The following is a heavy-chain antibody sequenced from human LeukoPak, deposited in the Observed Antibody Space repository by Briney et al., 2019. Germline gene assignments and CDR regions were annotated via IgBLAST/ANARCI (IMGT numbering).Heavy chain of an antibody. CDR2: IYHSGSP. V-gene: IGHV4-4*02. CDR1: GGSISSNNW. CDR3: ARDGGYSYGPFDC. J-gene: IGHJ4*02. D-gene: IGHD5-18*01. Sequence: SGTLSPTCAVSGGSISSNNWWGWVRQPPGKGLEWIGEIYHSGSPNYNPSLKSRVTISVDKSRNHFSLNLSSVTAADTAVYYCARDGGYSYGPFDCWGQGTLVTVSS.